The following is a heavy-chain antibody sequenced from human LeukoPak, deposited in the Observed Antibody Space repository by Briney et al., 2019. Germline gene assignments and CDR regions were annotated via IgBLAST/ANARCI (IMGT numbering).Heavy chain of an antibody. CDR3: AGPYGSGSYYGMDV. D-gene: IGHD3-10*01. CDR1: GLTFSSYA. V-gene: IGHV3-30*04. CDR2: ISYDGSNK. Sequence: GRSLRLSCAASGLTFSSYATHWVRQAPGKGLEWVAVISYDGSNKYYADSVKGRFTISRDNSKNTLYLQMNSLRAEDTAVYYCAGPYGSGSYYGMDVWGQGTTVTVSS. J-gene: IGHJ6*02.